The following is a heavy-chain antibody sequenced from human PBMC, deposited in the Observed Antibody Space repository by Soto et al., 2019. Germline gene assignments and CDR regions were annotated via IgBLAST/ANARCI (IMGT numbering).Heavy chain of an antibody. CDR2: INAYNDNS. J-gene: IGHJ4*02. CDR1: GYTFTNYV. D-gene: IGHD3-22*01. CDR3: ALHYYDSSGYYTHFDY. V-gene: IGHV1-18*04. Sequence: GASVKVSCKASGYTFTNYVVSWVRQAPGQGLEWMGWINAYNDNSDYAQRLQGRVTMTTDTSTSTAYMELSSLRSEDTAVYYCALHYYDSSGYYTHFDYWGQGTLVTVSS.